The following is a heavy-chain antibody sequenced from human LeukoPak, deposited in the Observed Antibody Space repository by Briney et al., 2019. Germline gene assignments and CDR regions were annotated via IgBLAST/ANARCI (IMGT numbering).Heavy chain of an antibody. D-gene: IGHD3-22*01. CDR3: ARANTYYYDSSGYSVDY. J-gene: IGHJ4*02. CDR1: GFTFGSYW. V-gene: IGHV3-74*01. Sequence: GGSLRLSCAASGFTFGSYWMHWVRQAPGKGLVWVSRINSDGSSTSYADSVKGRFTFSRDSAKNTLSLQMNSLRAGDTAVYYCARANTYYYDSSGYSVDYWGQGTLVTVSS. CDR2: INSDGSST.